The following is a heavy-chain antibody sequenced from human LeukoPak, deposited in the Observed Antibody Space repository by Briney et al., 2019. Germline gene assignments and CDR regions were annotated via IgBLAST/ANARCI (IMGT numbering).Heavy chain of an antibody. V-gene: IGHV4-59*01. J-gene: IGHJ4*02. CDR2: IHERGNT. Sequence: PSETLSLTCSVSGGSISNYYWSWIRQPPGKGLEWIGYIHERGNTDYNPSLKNRVTISVDTSKNQFALKLTSVTAADTATYYCARDRELGYWGQGILVTVTS. D-gene: IGHD2/OR15-2a*01. CDR1: GGSISNYY. CDR3: ARDRELGY.